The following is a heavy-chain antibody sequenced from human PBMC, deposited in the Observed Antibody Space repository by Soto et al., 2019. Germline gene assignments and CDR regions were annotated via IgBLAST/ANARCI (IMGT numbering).Heavy chain of an antibody. D-gene: IGHD5-12*01. V-gene: IGHV4-31*03. CDR3: ASGVIVPTTLVH. CDR2: IYFSGDA. CDR1: GGSVRSDRYY. J-gene: IGHJ4*01. Sequence: QVQLQESGPGLVKPSQTLSLTCTVSGGSVRSDRYYWSWIRQRPGKGLEWIGYIYFSGDAYYNPSLKSRVAISVDTSKNQFSLKLNSATAADTAVYYCASGVIVPTTLVHWGQGALVTVSP.